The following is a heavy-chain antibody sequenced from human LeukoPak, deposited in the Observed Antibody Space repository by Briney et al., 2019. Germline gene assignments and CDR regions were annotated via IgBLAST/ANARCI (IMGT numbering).Heavy chain of an antibody. J-gene: IGHJ4*02. D-gene: IGHD3-22*01. Sequence: PGASLRLSCKASGFTFSSYGMHWVRQAPGKGLERLALIREHASNIYYADSVKGRFAISRDNSKNTLYLQINSLRAEDTAVYYCARASNDYETSSFSALDYWGQGTLVTVSS. CDR3: ARASNDYETSSFSALDY. V-gene: IGHV3-30*02. CDR2: IREHASNI. CDR1: GFTFSSYG.